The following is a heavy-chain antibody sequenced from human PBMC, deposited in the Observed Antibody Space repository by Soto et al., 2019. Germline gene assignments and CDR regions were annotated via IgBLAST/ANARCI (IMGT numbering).Heavy chain of an antibody. D-gene: IGHD7-27*01. V-gene: IGHV3-23*01. CDR3: AKDRGTGDYGVNAFDT. CDR1: GFTFSVYA. Sequence: EVQVLESGGDLVQPGGSPRLSCAASGFTFSVYAMCWVRQAPGKGLEWVSTLSGSGDETYYADSVKGRFTISRDNSKNTLYLQMNSLRGEHSAIYFCAKDRGTGDYGVNAFDTWGQGTKVTVSS. CDR2: LSGSGDET. J-gene: IGHJ3*02.